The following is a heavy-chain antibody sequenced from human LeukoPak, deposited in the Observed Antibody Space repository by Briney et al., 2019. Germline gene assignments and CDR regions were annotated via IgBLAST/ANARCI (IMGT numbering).Heavy chain of an antibody. CDR2: INPSGGST. Sequence: GASVKVSCKASGYTFTSYYMHWVRQAPGQGLEWMGIINPSGGSTSYAQKFQGRVTMTRDTSTSTVYMEPSSLRSEDTAVYYCATADYGGNSGRDYWGQGTLVTVSS. V-gene: IGHV1-46*01. CDR3: ATADYGGNSGRDY. D-gene: IGHD4-23*01. J-gene: IGHJ4*02. CDR1: GYTFTSYY.